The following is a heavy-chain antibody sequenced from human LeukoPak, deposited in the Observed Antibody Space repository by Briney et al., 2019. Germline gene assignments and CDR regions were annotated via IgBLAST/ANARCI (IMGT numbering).Heavy chain of an antibody. J-gene: IGHJ4*02. D-gene: IGHD6-13*01. CDR1: GFTFSSYA. CDR3: AKGPRRYSGSWYSFDY. V-gene: IGHV3-23*01. CDR2: ISGSGGST. Sequence: PGGSLRLSCAASGFTFSSYAMSWVRQAPGKGLEWVSAISGSGGSTYYADSVKGRFTISRDNSKNTLYLQMNSLRAEDTAVYYCAKGPRRYSGSWYSFDYWGQGTLVTVSS.